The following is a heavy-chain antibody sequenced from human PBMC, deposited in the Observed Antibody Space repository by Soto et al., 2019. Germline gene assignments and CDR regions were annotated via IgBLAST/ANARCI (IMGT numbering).Heavy chain of an antibody. CDR3: ARGELSYYDSSGYLDY. Sequence: SETLSLTCAVYGGSFSGYYWSWIRQPPGKGLEWIGEINHSGSTNYNPSLKSRVTISVDTSKNQFSLKLSSVAAADTAVYYCARGELSYYDSSGYLDYWGQGTLVTVSS. CDR2: INHSGST. V-gene: IGHV4-34*01. J-gene: IGHJ4*02. D-gene: IGHD3-22*01. CDR1: GGSFSGYY.